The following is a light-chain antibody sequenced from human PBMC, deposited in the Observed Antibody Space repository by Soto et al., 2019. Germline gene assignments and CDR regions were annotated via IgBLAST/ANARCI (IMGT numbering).Light chain of an antibody. CDR1: QSVSSS. V-gene: IGKV3-11*01. CDR3: QQRSNWPLT. CDR2: DAS. Sequence: EIVLTQSPATLSLSPGARATLSCRASQSVSSSLAWYQQKRGQAPRLLIYDASNRATGIPARFSGSGSGTDFTLTICSLEPEDFAVYYCQQRSNWPLTFGGGTKVEIK. J-gene: IGKJ4*01.